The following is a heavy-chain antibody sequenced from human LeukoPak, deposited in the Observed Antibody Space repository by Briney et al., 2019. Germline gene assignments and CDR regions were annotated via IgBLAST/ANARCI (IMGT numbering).Heavy chain of an antibody. CDR1: GGSISSSSYY. CDR2: IYYSGST. CDR3: ASHGVIRYFDLFPFDY. V-gene: IGHV4-39*01. D-gene: IGHD3-9*01. J-gene: IGHJ4*02. Sequence: SETLSLTCTVSGGSISSSSYYWGWIRQPPGKGLEWIGSIYYSGSTYYNPSLKSRVTISVDTSKNQFSLKLSSVTAADTAVYYLASHGVIRYFDLFPFDYLGPGNLVTGSS.